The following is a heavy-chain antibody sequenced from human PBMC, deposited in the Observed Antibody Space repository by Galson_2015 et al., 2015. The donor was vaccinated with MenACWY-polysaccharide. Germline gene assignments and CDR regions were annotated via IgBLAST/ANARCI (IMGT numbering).Heavy chain of an antibody. V-gene: IGHV2-70*11. J-gene: IGHJ5*02. Sequence: PALVKPTQTLTLTCTVSGFSLSTSGMYVNWIRQPPGKALEWLARIDWNDDKYYSTSLRTRLTISKDTSKNQVVLTMTNMDPEDTATYYCALRKIRGASPFDPWGQGTLVTVSS. CDR2: IDWNDDK. CDR1: GFSLSTSGMY. D-gene: IGHD1-26*01. CDR3: ALRKIRGASPFDP.